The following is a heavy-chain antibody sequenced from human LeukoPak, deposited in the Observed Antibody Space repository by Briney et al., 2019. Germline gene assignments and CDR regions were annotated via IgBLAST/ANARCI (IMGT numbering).Heavy chain of an antibody. Sequence: LETLSLTCTVSGGSISSSSYYWGWIRQPPGKGLEWIGSIYYSGSTYYNPSLKSRVTISVDTSKNQFSLKLSSVTAADTAVYYCATYYGSGSYGKYNWFDPWGQGTLVTVSS. CDR2: IYYSGST. D-gene: IGHD3-10*01. CDR3: ATYYGSGSYGKYNWFDP. J-gene: IGHJ5*02. V-gene: IGHV4-39*01. CDR1: GGSISSSSYY.